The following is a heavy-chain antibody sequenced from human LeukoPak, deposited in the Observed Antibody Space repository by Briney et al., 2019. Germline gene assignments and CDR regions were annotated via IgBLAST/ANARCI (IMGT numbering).Heavy chain of an antibody. D-gene: IGHD3-22*01. CDR3: ARHRDHYDT. J-gene: IGHJ4*01. CDR2: IYSSGSA. CDR1: GASIINNF. V-gene: IGHV4-59*08. Sequence: SETLSLTCTVSGASIINNFWTWIRQPPGKGLEWIGYIYSSGSANYNPSLKSRVIISGDTSKNQISLNLTSVTAADTAVYFCARHRDHYDTWGHGTLVTVSS.